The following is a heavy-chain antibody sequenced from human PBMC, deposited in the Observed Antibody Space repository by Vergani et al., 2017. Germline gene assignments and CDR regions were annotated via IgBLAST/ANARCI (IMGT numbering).Heavy chain of an antibody. CDR2: ISSSSSYI. J-gene: IGHJ6*02. Sequence: EVQLVESGGGLVQPGGSLRLSCSASGFTFSSYSMNWVRQAPGKGLEWVSSISSSSSYIYYADSVKGRFTISRDNAKNSLYLQMNSLRAEDTAVYYCARDRDYTIAAAVYYYYYGMDVWGQGTTVTVSS. V-gene: IGHV3-21*01. D-gene: IGHD6-13*01. CDR3: ARDRDYTIAAAVYYYYYGMDV. CDR1: GFTFSSYS.